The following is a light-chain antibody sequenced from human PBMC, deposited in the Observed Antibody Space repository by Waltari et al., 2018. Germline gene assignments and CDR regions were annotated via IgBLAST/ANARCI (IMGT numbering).Light chain of an antibody. J-gene: IGKJ2*03. CDR3: MQSTKDPYS. CDR2: KVT. V-gene: IGKV2D-29*02. Sequence: DIVMTQTPLSLPVTPGEPASISCRSSLSLLHSNGNTYLHCYLQKPGHSPRLLIYKVTNRESWVPDRFSGSGSGTDFTLKISRVEPEDVGVYYCMQSTKDPYSFGQGTKVEIK. CDR1: LSLLHSNGNTY.